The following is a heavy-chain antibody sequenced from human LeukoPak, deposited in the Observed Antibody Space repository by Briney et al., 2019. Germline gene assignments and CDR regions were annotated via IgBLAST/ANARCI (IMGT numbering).Heavy chain of an antibody. Sequence: GASVKVSCKAFGYTFTSYGISWVRQAPGQGLEWMGWISAYNGNTNYAQKLQGRVTMTTDTSTSTAYMELRSLGSDDTAVYYCARYCSGGSCYSNYYGMDVRGQGTTVTVSS. CDR3: ARYCSGGSCYSNYYGMDV. J-gene: IGHJ6*02. CDR1: GYTFTSYG. CDR2: ISAYNGNT. V-gene: IGHV1-18*01. D-gene: IGHD2-15*01.